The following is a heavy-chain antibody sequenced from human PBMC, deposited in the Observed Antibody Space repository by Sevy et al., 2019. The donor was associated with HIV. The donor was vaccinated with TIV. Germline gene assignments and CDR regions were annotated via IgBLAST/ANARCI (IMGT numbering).Heavy chain of an antibody. CDR3: ARVAYLSGYSYDSSGYYDAFDI. J-gene: IGHJ3*02. V-gene: IGHV4-59*01. CDR2: IYYSGST. Sequence: SETLSLTCTVSGGSISSYYWSWIRQPPGKGLEWIGYIYYSGSTNYNPSLKSRVTISVDTSKNQFSLKLSSVTAADTAVYYCARVAYLSGYSYDSSGYYDAFDIWGQGTMVTVSS. CDR1: GGSISSYY. D-gene: IGHD3-22*01.